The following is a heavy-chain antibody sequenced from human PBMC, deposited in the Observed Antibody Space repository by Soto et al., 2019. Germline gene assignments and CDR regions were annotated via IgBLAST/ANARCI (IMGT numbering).Heavy chain of an antibody. V-gene: IGHV3-48*01. D-gene: IGHD7-27*01. Sequence: LGGSLRLSCATSGFILSDGAMNWVRQAPGKGLEWVSYISSSSSVIDYADSVKGRFTVSRDNARNSLYLQMNSLRAEDTAVYYCARDLSWGSNWYYYMDVWGKGTTVTVSS. J-gene: IGHJ6*03. CDR2: ISSSSSVI. CDR1: GFILSDGA. CDR3: ARDLSWGSNWYYYMDV.